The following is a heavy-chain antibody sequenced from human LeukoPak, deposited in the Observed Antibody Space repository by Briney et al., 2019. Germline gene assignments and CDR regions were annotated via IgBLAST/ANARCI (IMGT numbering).Heavy chain of an antibody. J-gene: IGHJ3*02. CDR1: GFTFSDYY. CDR2: ISSSGSTI. Sequence: PGGSLRLSCAASGFTFSDYYMSWIRQAPGKGLKWVSYISSSGSTIYYADSVKGRFTISRDNAKNSLYLQMNSLRAEDTAAYYCARDGGIAAPTGAFDIWGQGTMVTVSS. CDR3: ARDGGIAAPTGAFDI. V-gene: IGHV3-11*04. D-gene: IGHD6-13*01.